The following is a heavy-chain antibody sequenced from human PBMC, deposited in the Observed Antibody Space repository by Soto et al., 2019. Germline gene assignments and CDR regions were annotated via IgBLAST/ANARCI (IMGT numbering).Heavy chain of an antibody. J-gene: IGHJ6*02. D-gene: IGHD4-17*01. CDR3: AKDLQSYGDYDYYCYGMDV. CDR2: ISYDGTNK. Sequence: QAQLAESGGGEVQPGRSLTISCAASGFTFSTYGMHWVRQTPGKGLEWVAVISYDGTNKFYSDSVKGRFTISRDNSKNTLTLQMNSLRADDTAVYSCAKDLQSYGDYDYYCYGMDVWGLGTRVTVSS. CDR1: GFTFSTYG. V-gene: IGHV3-30*18.